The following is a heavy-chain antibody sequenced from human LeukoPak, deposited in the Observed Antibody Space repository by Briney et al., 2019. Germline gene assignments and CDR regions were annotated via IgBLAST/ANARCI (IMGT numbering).Heavy chain of an antibody. CDR2: ISASGSST. CDR1: GFTFNRNA. J-gene: IGHJ4*02. D-gene: IGHD3-3*01. V-gene: IGHV3-23*01. Sequence: GGSLRLSCAASGFTFNRNAMNWVRQAPGKGLEWVSHISASGSSTFYGDSVKGRFTVSRDNAKNTLYLQMNSLRAEDTAVYYCARDYDFDDYWGQGTLVTVSS. CDR3: ARDYDFDDY.